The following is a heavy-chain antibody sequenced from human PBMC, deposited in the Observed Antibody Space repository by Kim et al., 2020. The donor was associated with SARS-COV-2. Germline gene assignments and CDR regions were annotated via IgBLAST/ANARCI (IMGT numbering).Heavy chain of an antibody. CDR3: ARHYASGTYPLDY. Sequence: NPSPQSRVTISIDTSKNQLSLTLTSVTAADTAVYYRARHYASGTYPLDYWGQGTLVTVSS. D-gene: IGHD3-10*01. V-gene: IGHV4-59*08. J-gene: IGHJ4*02.